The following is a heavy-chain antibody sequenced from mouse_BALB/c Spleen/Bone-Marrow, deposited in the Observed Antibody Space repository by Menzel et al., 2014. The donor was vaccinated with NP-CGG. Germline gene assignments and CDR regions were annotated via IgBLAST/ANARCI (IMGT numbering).Heavy chain of an antibody. J-gene: IGHJ1*01. D-gene: IGHD1-1*01. CDR2: INNNGGST. V-gene: IGHV5-6-3*01. CDR3: ARVYGWYFDV. Sequence: EVKLVESGGGLVQPGGSLKLSCVASGFTFSSYGMSWVRQTQDKRLELVATINNNGGSTYYPDSVKGQFTISRDNAKNTLYLQMSSLKSEDTAMYYCARVYGWYFDVWGAGTTVTVSS. CDR1: GFTFSSYG.